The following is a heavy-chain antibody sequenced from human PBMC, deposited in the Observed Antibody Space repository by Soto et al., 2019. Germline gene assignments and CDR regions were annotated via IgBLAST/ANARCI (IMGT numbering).Heavy chain of an antibody. CDR2: VSRGSDYI. D-gene: IGHD1-20*01. CDR1: GFSFSDYT. J-gene: IGHJ5*02. V-gene: IGHV3-21*01. Sequence: GGSLRLSCAGSGFSFSDYTMNWVRQAPGKGLEWVSSVSRGSDYIFYADTVKGRFTISRDNARNSLYLQMSSLRAEDTAVYYCAKDSGCVNNACAYDPWGQGTLVTVSS. CDR3: AKDSGCVNNACAYDP.